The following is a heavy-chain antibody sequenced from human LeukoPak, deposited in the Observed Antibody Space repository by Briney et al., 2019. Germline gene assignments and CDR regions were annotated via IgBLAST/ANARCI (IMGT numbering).Heavy chain of an antibody. Sequence: ASVKVSCKASGYTFTGYYMHWVRQPPGQGLEWMGIINPSGGSTSYAQKFQGRVTMTRDTSTSTVYMELSSLRSEDTAVYYCAREGGYCSSTSCSTFDYWGQGTLVTVSS. D-gene: IGHD2-2*01. CDR1: GYTFTGYY. CDR2: INPSGGST. V-gene: IGHV1-46*01. CDR3: AREGGYCSSTSCSTFDY. J-gene: IGHJ4*02.